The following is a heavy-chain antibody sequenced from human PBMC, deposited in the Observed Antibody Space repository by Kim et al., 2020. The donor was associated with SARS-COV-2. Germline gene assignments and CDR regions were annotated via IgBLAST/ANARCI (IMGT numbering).Heavy chain of an antibody. J-gene: IGHJ6*02. CDR2: ISYDGSNK. Sequence: GGSLRLSCAASGFTFSSYGMHWVRQAPGKGLEWVAVISYDGSNKYYADSVKGRFTISRDNSKNTLYLQMNSLRAEDTAVYYCAKDDRLGTMVRGVIIPPGGGMDVWGQGTTVTVSS. CDR1: GFTFSSYG. CDR3: AKDDRLGTMVRGVIIPPGGGMDV. V-gene: IGHV3-30*18. D-gene: IGHD3-10*01.